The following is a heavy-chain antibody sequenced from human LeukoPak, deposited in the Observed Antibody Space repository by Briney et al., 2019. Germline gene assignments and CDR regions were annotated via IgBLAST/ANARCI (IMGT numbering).Heavy chain of an antibody. CDR2: INPILAIA. J-gene: IGHJ6*02. V-gene: IGHV1-69*10. Sequence: GASVKVSCKASGYTFTGYYMHWVRQAPGQGLEWMGWINPILAIANYAQKFQGRVTITADKSTTTAYMELSSLRSEDTAVYYCARVIRGSGWYGYYGMDVWGQGTTVTVSS. D-gene: IGHD6-19*01. CDR3: ARVIRGSGWYGYYGMDV. CDR1: GYTFTGYY.